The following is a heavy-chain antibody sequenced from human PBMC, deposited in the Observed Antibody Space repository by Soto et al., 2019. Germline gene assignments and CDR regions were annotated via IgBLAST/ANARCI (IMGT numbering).Heavy chain of an antibody. J-gene: IGHJ6*02. CDR1: GFTLSSSA. CDR3: AKQWIAVAGYYYYYGMDA. Sequence: GGSLILSCASSGFTLSSSAMSWVRPDPGKGLEWVSAISGSGGSTDYADSVKGRFTLPRDNSKNTLYLQMNSLRAEDTAVYYCAKQWIAVAGYYYYYGMDAWGQGTTVTVS. D-gene: IGHD6-19*01. CDR2: ISGSGGST. V-gene: IGHV3-23*01.